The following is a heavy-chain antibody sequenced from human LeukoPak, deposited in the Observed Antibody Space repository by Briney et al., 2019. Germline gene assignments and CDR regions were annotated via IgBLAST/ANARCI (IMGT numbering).Heavy chain of an antibody. CDR2: ISSSGSTI. Sequence: GGSLRLSCAASGFTFSDYYMSWIRQAPGKGLEWVSCISSSGSTIYYADSVKGRFTISRDNSKNTLYLQMSSLRAEDMAVYYCARDFGSGRYFGYWGQGTLVTVSS. CDR1: GFTFSDYY. V-gene: IGHV3-11*04. CDR3: ARDFGSGRYFGY. J-gene: IGHJ4*02. D-gene: IGHD3-10*01.